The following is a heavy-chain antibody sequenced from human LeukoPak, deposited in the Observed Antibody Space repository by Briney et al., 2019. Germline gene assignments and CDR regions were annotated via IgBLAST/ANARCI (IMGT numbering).Heavy chain of an antibody. CDR2: INPSGGST. V-gene: IGHV1-46*01. D-gene: IGHD2-2*01. J-gene: IGHJ6*02. CDR3: ASSYCSSTSCHDYYYYGMDV. CDR1: GYTFTSHY. Sequence: ASVKVSCKASGYTFTSHYMHWVRQAPGQGLEWMGIINPSGGSTSYAQKFQGRVTMTRDTSTSTVYMELSSLRSEGTAVYYCASSYCSSTSCHDYYYYGMDVWGQGTTVTVSS.